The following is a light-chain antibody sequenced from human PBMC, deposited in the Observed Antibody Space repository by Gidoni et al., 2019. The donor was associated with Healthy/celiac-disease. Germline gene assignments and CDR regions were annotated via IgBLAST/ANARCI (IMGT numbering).Light chain of an antibody. CDR2: AAS. CDR1: QSISSY. J-gene: IGKJ5*01. V-gene: IGKV1-39*01. Sequence: DIQMTQSPSSLSASVGDRVTITCRASQSISSYLNWYQQKPGKAPKLLIYAASSLQSGVPSRFSGSGSGTDFTRTISSLQPEDFATYYCQQSYSTPATFGXGTRLEIK. CDR3: QQSYSTPAT.